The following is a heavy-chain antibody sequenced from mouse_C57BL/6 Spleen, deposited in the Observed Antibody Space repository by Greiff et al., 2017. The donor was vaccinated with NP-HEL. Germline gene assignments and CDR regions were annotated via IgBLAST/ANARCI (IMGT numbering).Heavy chain of an antibody. J-gene: IGHJ2*01. CDR3: ARGANFYVDY. CDR1: GYAFSSSW. CDR2: IYPGDGDT. V-gene: IGHV1-80*01. D-gene: IGHD4-1*01. Sequence: VQLQQSGAELVKPGASVKISCKASGYAFSSSWMNWVKQRPGKGLEWIGQIYPGDGDTNYNGKFKGKATLTADKSSSTAYMQLSSLTSEDSAVYFCARGANFYVDYWGQGTTLTVSS.